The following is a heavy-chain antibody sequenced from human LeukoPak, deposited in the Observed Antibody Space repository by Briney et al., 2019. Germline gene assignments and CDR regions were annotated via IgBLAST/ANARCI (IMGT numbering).Heavy chain of an antibody. J-gene: IGHJ4*02. V-gene: IGHV4-38-2*02. CDR2: IYHSGST. CDR1: GYSISSGYY. CDR3: ARDSTPTPYYFDY. Sequence: SETLSLTCTVSGYSISSGYYWGWIRQPPGKGLEWIGSIYHSGSTYYNPSLKSRVTISVDTSKNQFSLKLSSVTAADTAVYYCARDSTPTPYYFDYWGQGTLVTVSS.